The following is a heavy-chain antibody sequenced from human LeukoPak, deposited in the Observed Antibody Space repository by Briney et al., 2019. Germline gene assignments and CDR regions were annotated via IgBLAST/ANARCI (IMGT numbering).Heavy chain of an antibody. D-gene: IGHD5-18*01. CDR3: ARVRYSYGPFDY. V-gene: IGHV4-34*01. Sequence: PSETLSLTCAVYGGSFSGYYWSWIRQPPGKGLEWIGEINHSGSTNYNPSLKSRVTISVDTSKNQFSLKLSSVTAADTAVYYCARVRYSYGPFDYWGQGTLVTVSS. J-gene: IGHJ4*02. CDR2: INHSGST. CDR1: GGSFSGYY.